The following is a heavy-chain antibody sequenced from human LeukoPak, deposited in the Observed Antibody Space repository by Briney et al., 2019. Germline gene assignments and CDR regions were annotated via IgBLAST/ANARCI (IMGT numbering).Heavy chain of an antibody. CDR1: GFTFSSYT. CDR3: AKDSSGWYSSFDY. V-gene: IGHV3-23*01. J-gene: IGHJ4*02. Sequence: GGSLRLSCAASGFTFSSYTMSWVRQAPGKGLEWVSAISGSGGSTYYADSVKGRFTISRDSSKNTLYLQMNSLRAEDTAVYYCAKDSSGWYSSFDYWGQGTLVTVSS. CDR2: ISGSGGST. D-gene: IGHD6-19*01.